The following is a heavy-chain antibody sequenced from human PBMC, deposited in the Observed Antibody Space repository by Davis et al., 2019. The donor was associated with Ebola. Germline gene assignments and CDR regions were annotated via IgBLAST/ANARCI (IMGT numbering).Heavy chain of an antibody. CDR2: IYYSGST. J-gene: IGHJ5*02. D-gene: IGHD2-21*02. V-gene: IGHV4-31*03. Sequence: SETLSPTRTVSARSISSGCYHWRWIRQHPGKCPVWLGYIYYSGSTYYNPSLKSRVTISVDTSKNQFSLKLRSVTAADTAVYYCARDKVGGIVVVTATHNWFDPWGQGTLVTVSS. CDR3: ARDKVGGIVVVTATHNWFDP. CDR1: ARSISSGCYH.